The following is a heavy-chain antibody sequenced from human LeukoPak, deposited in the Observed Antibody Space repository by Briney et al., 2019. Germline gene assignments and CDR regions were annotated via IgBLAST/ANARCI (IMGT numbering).Heavy chain of an antibody. D-gene: IGHD1-14*01. CDR1: GLTFSTSA. J-gene: IGHJ4*02. CDR2: IGPTGFDR. CDR3: ATETNGRHYDY. V-gene: IGHV3-21*06. Sequence: MPGGSLRLSCTTSGLTFSTSAFNWVRQAPGKGLEWVASIGPTGFDRYHADSIKGRFTISRDNANNFLYLQMDSLRAEDTAVYYCATETNGRHYDYWGQGTLLTVSS.